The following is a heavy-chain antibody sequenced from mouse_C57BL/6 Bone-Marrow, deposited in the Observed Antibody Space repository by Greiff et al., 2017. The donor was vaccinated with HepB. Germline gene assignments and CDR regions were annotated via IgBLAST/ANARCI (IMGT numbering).Heavy chain of an antibody. Sequence: EVMLVESGGGLVKPGGSLKLSCAASGFTFSSYAMSWVRQTPEKRLEWVATISDGGSYTYYPDNVKGRFTISRDNAKNNLYLQMSHLKSEDRAMYYCARDPLSTMVTTTVAYWGQGTLVTVSA. V-gene: IGHV5-4*01. CDR2: ISDGGSYT. CDR3: ARDPLSTMVTTTVAY. CDR1: GFTFSSYA. D-gene: IGHD2-2*01. J-gene: IGHJ3*01.